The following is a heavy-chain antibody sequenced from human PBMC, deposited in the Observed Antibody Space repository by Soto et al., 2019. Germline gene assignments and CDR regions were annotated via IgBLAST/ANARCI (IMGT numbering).Heavy chain of an antibody. J-gene: IGHJ4*02. D-gene: IGHD5-18*01. CDR1: GFTFSSYG. CDR2: ISCDGSNK. V-gene: IGHV3-30*18. Sequence: GGSLRLSCAASGFTFSSYGMHWVRQAPGKGPEWVAVISCDGSNKYYADSVKGRFTISRDNSKNTLYLQMNSLRAEDTAVYYCAKGLLPDTAMVNFDYWGQGTLVTVSS. CDR3: AKGLLPDTAMVNFDY.